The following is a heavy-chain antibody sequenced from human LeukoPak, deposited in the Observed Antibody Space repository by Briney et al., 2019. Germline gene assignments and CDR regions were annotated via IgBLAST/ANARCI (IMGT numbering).Heavy chain of an antibody. V-gene: IGHV1-2*02. J-gene: IGHJ6*03. Sequence: ASVKVSCKASGYTFTGYYMHWVRQAPGQGLEWMGWINPNSGGTNYAQKLQGRVTMTTDTSTSTAYMELRSLRSDDTAVYYCARVPDYYGSGSYYNNYYYYYMDVWGKGTTVTISS. CDR2: INPNSGGT. CDR3: ARVPDYYGSGSYYNNYYYYYMDV. D-gene: IGHD3-10*01. CDR1: GYTFTGYY.